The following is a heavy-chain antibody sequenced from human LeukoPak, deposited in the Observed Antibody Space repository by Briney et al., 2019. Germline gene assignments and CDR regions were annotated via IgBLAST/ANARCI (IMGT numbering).Heavy chain of an antibody. V-gene: IGHV4-34*01. Sequence: SETLSLTCAVYGGSFSGYYWSWIRQPPGKGLEWIGEINHRRGTNYNPSLKSRVTMSVDTSKNQFSLKLSSVTAADTVVYYCARQGYCSSTSCPEGDWFDPWGQGTLVTVSS. J-gene: IGHJ5*02. D-gene: IGHD2-2*01. CDR3: ARQGYCSSTSCPEGDWFDP. CDR1: GGSFSGYY. CDR2: INHRRGT.